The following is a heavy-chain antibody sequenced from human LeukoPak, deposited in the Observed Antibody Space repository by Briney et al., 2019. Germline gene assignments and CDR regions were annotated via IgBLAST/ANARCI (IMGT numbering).Heavy chain of an antibody. Sequence: GRSLRLSCAASGFTFSSYGMHWVRQAPGKGLEWVSGISSSGGSTYYADSVKGRFTISRDNFKNTLYLQMSSLRAEDTAIYYCAKRDSNYAGDYFDYWGQGTLVTVSS. CDR2: ISSSGGST. J-gene: IGHJ4*02. CDR3: AKRDSNYAGDYFDY. D-gene: IGHD4-11*01. V-gene: IGHV3-23*01. CDR1: GFTFSSYG.